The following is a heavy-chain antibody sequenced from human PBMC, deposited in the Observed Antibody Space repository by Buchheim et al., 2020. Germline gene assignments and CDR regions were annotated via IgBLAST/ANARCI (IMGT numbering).Heavy chain of an antibody. CDR2: IYYSGRT. D-gene: IGHD5-12*01. V-gene: IGHV4-61*01. J-gene: IGHJ2*01. Sequence: QVQLQESGPGLVKPSETLSLTCSVSGGSVSSGSYYWSWIRQPPGKGLEWIGYIYYSGRTNYNPSLKSRVTLSVDTSKNQFSLKLSSVTAADTAVYYCARDVGGYSDYGANHWYFDLWGRGTL. CDR1: GGSVSSGSYY. CDR3: ARDVGGYSDYGANHWYFDL.